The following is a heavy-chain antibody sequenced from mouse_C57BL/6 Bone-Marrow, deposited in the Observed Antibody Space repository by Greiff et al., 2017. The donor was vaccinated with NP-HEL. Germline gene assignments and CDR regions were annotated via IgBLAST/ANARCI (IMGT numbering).Heavy chain of an antibody. CDR2: ISYDGSN. V-gene: IGHV3-6*01. CDR1: GYSITSGYY. Sequence: DVKLQESGPGLVKPSQSLSLTCSVTGYSITSGYYWNWIRQFPGNKLEWMGYISYDGSNNYNPSLKNRISITRDTSKNQFFLKLNSVTTEDTATYYCARGYDYDVSAYWGQGTLVTVSA. CDR3: ARGYDYDVSAY. D-gene: IGHD2-4*01. J-gene: IGHJ3*01.